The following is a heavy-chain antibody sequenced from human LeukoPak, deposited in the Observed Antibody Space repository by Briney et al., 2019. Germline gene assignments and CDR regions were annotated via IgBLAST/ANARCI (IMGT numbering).Heavy chain of an antibody. CDR2: GNPNSGGT. Sequence: ASVTVSCKASGYTFTGYDIHWVRQAPGQGLGLMGRGNPNSGGTNYAQKFQGRVTMTRDTSASTVYMELSRLRSHGARLYHCGREVGYNSSWFGWFAPWGQGTLVPVSS. CDR3: GREVGYNSSWFGWFAP. CDR1: GYTFTGYD. V-gene: IGHV1-2*05. J-gene: IGHJ5*02. D-gene: IGHD6-13*01.